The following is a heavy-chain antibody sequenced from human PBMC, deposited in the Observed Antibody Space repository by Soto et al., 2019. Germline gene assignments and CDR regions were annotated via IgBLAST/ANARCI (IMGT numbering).Heavy chain of an antibody. CDR3: ANSITARPYYFDY. V-gene: IGHV4-39*01. CDR2: IYYSGTT. J-gene: IGHJ4*02. D-gene: IGHD6-6*01. Sequence: SETLSLTCTVSGGSISTSSHYWGWIRQPPGKGLEWIGNIYYSGTTYYNPSLKSRVIISVDTSKNQFSLKLNSVTAADTAVYYCANSITARPYYFDYWGPGTLVTVSS. CDR1: GGSISTSSHY.